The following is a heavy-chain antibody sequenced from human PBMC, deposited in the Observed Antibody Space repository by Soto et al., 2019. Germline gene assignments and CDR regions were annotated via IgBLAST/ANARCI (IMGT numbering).Heavy chain of an antibody. CDR3: GNFEGSEEMATTRGDY. V-gene: IGHV3-30*18. CDR1: GFTFSSYG. Sequence: QVQLVESGGGVVQPGRSLRLSCAASGFTFSSYGMHWVRQAPGKGLEWVAVISYDGSNKYYADSVKGRFTISRDNSKNALDLQMTSRRAEDTAVYYCGNFEGSEEMATTRGDYWGQGTLVTVSS. D-gene: IGHD3-10*01. CDR2: ISYDGSNK. J-gene: IGHJ4*02.